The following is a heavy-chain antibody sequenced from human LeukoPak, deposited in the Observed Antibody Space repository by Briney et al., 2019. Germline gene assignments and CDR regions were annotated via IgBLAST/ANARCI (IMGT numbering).Heavy chain of an antibody. J-gene: IGHJ4*02. V-gene: IGHV4-59*01. CDR3: ARAFTNNCLDY. CDR1: GGSISSYY. CDR2: IYYSGST. Sequence: SETLSLTCTVSGGSISSYYWSWIRQPPGKGLEWIGYIYYSGSTNYNPSLKSRVTISVDTSKNQFSLKLSSVTAADTAVYYCARAFTNNCLDYWGQGTLVTVSS. D-gene: IGHD1-1*01.